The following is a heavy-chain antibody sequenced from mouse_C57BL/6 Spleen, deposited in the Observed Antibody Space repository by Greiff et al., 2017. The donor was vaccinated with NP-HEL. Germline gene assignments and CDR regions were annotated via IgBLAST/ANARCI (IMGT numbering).Heavy chain of an antibody. Sequence: VQLVESGAELARPGASVKLSCKASGYTFTSYGISWVKQRTGQGLEWIGEIYPRSGNTYYNEKFKGKATLTADKSSSTAYMELRSLTSEDSAVYFCARRGTDSNFAWFAYWGQGTLVTVSA. J-gene: IGHJ3*01. V-gene: IGHV1-81*01. CDR1: GYTFTSYG. D-gene: IGHD2-5*01. CDR3: ARRGTDSNFAWFAY. CDR2: IYPRSGNT.